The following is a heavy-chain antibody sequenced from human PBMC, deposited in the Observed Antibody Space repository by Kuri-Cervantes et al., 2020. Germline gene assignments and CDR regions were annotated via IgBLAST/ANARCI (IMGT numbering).Heavy chain of an antibody. D-gene: IGHD6-19*01. Sequence: GESLKISCAASGFTFNNYWMHWVRQAPGKGLVWVSRTYSDGSGTNYVDSVKGRFTISRDNAKNTLYLQMHSLRVEDTAVYFCARGGYSTGLTGDLFDHWGQGTLVTVSS. J-gene: IGHJ4*02. CDR3: ARGGYSTGLTGDLFDH. CDR1: GFTFNNYW. V-gene: IGHV3-74*01. CDR2: TYSDGSGT.